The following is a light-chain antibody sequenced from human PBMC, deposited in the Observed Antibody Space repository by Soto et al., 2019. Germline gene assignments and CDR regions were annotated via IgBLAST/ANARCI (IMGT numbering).Light chain of an antibody. Sequence: SYELTQPPSVSVSPGQTASITCSGDKLGDKYACWYQQKPGQSPVLVIYQDSKRPSGIPERFSGSKSGNTATLTISGTQAMDEADYYCQVWDSSTPVVFGGGTTLTVL. J-gene: IGLJ2*01. V-gene: IGLV3-1*01. CDR3: QVWDSSTPVV. CDR1: KLGDKY. CDR2: QDS.